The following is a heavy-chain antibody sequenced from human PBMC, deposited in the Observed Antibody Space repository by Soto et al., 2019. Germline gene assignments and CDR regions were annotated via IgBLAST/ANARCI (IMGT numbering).Heavy chain of an antibody. J-gene: IGHJ4*02. CDR3: SRVSIEGVITAYYFDY. V-gene: IGHV3-30-3*01. D-gene: IGHD3-22*01. CDR2: ISFDGSNK. CDR1: GFTFSSYA. Sequence: GGSLRLSCAASGFTFSSYAMHWVRQAPGKGLEWVAVISFDGSNKYYADSVKGRFTISRDNSKNTLHLQMNSLRAEDTALYYFSRVSIEGVITAYYFDYWGQGTLVTVSS.